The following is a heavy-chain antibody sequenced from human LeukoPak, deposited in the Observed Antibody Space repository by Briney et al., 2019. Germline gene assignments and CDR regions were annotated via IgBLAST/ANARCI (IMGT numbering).Heavy chain of an antibody. J-gene: IGHJ5*02. CDR1: GYTFTSYG. CDR3: ARVPLYCSSTSCYWGAAGFDP. V-gene: IGHV1-18*01. D-gene: IGHD2-2*01. CDR2: ISAYNGNT. Sequence: GASVKVSCKASGYTFTSYGISWVRQAPGQGLEWMGWISAYNGNTNYAQKLQGRVTMTTDTSTSTAYMELRSLRSDDTAVYYCARVPLYCSSTSCYWGAAGFDPWGQGTLVTVSS.